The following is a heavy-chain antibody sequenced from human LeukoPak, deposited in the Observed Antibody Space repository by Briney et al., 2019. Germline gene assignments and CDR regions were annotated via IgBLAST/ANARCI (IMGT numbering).Heavy chain of an antibody. J-gene: IGHJ6*04. V-gene: IGHV3-30*04. CDR2: LSYDSRNK. CDR1: GFTFSNYA. Sequence: GGSLRLSCAASGFTFSNYAMHWVRQAPGKGLEWMSVLSYDSRNKYFADSVKGRFTISRDNAKNSLYLQMNSQRAEDTAVYYCAELGITMIGGVWGKGTTVTISS. D-gene: IGHD3-10*02. CDR3: AELGITMIGGV.